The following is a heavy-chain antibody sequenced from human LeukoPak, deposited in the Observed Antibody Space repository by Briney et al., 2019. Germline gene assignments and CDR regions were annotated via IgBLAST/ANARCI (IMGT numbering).Heavy chain of an antibody. D-gene: IGHD6-13*01. Sequence: ASVKVSCKASGYTFTSYYMHWVRQAPGQGLEWMGIINPSGGSTSYAQKFQGRVTMTRDTSKNQFSLKLSSVTAAGTAVYYCARASLFPLYSSSWYYFDYWGQGTLVTVSS. CDR1: GYTFTSYY. CDR3: ARASLFPLYSSSWYYFDY. J-gene: IGHJ4*02. V-gene: IGHV1-46*01. CDR2: INPSGGST.